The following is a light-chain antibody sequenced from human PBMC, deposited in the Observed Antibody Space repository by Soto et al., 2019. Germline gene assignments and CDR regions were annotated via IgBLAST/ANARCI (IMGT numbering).Light chain of an antibody. Sequence: DIQMTQSPSTLSASVGDRVTITCRASQSISSWLAWYQRKPGTAPKVLIYDASSLESGVPSRFSGSGSGTEFTLTISSLQPDDFATYYCQQYKSYSLSFGGGTKVKIK. CDR2: DAS. V-gene: IGKV1-5*01. J-gene: IGKJ4*01. CDR3: QQYKSYSLS. CDR1: QSISSW.